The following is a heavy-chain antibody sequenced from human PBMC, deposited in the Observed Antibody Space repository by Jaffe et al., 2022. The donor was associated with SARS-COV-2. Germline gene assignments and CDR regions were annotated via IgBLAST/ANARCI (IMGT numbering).Heavy chain of an antibody. CDR1: GFTFSSYN. CDR3: ARYPPSYGGYDY. D-gene: IGHD5-12*01. Sequence: EVQLVESGGGLVQPGGSLRLSCAASGFTFSSYNMNWVRQAPGKGLEWVSYISSSSTIIYYADSVKGRFTISRDNAKNSLYLQINSLRDEDTAVYYCARYPPSYGGYDYWGQGTLVTVSS. V-gene: IGHV3-48*02. CDR2: ISSSSTII. J-gene: IGHJ4*02.